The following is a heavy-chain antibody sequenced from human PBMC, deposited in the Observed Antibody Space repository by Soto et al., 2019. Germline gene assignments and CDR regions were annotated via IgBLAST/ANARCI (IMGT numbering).Heavy chain of an antibody. D-gene: IGHD6-19*01. CDR1: GGSISSGGYY. CDR2: IYYSGST. CDR3: AREIAVAGFDFDY. Sequence: SETLSLTCTVSGGSISSGGYYWSWIRQHPGKGLEWIGYIYYSGSTYYNPSLKSRVTISVDTSKNQFSLKLSSVTAADTAVYYCAREIAVAGFDFDYWGQGTQVNVSS. V-gene: IGHV4-31*03. J-gene: IGHJ4*02.